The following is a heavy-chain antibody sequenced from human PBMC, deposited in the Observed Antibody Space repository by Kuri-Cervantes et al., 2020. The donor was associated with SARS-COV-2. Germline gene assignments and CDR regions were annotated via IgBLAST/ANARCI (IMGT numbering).Heavy chain of an antibody. Sequence: GGSLRLSCAASGFTFSSYAMHWGRQAPVKGLDWVSALSGSGGSTYCADSVKGRFTISRDNSKNTMYLQMNSMRAEDTAVYYCAKDLHSNYYYYYMDVWGKGTTVTVSS. J-gene: IGHJ6*03. CDR3: AKDLHSNYYYYYMDV. CDR2: LSGSGGST. CDR1: GFTFSSYA. V-gene: IGHV3-23*01. D-gene: IGHD4-11*01.